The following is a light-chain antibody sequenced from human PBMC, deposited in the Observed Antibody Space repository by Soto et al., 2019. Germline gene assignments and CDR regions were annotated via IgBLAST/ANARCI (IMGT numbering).Light chain of an antibody. V-gene: IGKV3-20*01. J-gene: IGKJ1*01. Sequence: EIVLMQSPGTLSLSPGERASLSCRASQSVSSSYLAWYQQIPGQAPRLLINDASRRATGIPDRFSGSGSGTDFTLTISRLEPEDFAVYYCQQYGSSPPTFGQGTKVDIK. CDR3: QQYGSSPPT. CDR2: DAS. CDR1: QSVSSSY.